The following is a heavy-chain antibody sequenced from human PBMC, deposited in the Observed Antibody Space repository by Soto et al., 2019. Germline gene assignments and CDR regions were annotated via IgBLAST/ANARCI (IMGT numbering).Heavy chain of an antibody. CDR2: VSGDNGHT. Sequence: QVQLVQSGAEVKKPGASVKVSCKASGYTFTTHGISWVRQAPGQGLEWMGWVSGDNGHTNYAQSLPGRVTMKTDTSKKTAYMELRSLRSDESAVYYCARALGYCRSGTCYREWFDPWGQGTLVTVSS. J-gene: IGHJ5*02. D-gene: IGHD2-15*01. CDR3: ARALGYCRSGTCYREWFDP. CDR1: GYTFTTHG. V-gene: IGHV1-18*01.